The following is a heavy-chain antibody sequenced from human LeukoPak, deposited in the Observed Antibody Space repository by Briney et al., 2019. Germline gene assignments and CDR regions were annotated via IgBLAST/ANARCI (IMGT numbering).Heavy chain of an antibody. CDR1: GYSISSGYY. J-gene: IGHJ4*02. V-gene: IGHV4-38-2*01. CDR3: ATQQWLVREVVY. CDR2: IYHSGST. Sequence: SETLSLTCAVSGYSISSGYYGGWIRQPPGKGREWIGSIYHSGSTYYNPSLKSRVTISVDTSKNQFSLKLSSVTAADTAVYYCATQQWLVREVVYWGQGTLVTVSS. D-gene: IGHD6-19*01.